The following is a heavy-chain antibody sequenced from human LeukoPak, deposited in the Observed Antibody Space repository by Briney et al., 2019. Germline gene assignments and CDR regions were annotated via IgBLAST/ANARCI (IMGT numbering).Heavy chain of an antibody. D-gene: IGHD3-22*01. Sequence: PGGSLRLSCAVSGFTFSSYAMSWVRQAPGKGLEWVSAISGSGGSTYYADSVKGRFTISRDNFKNTLYLKMNSLRAEDTAVYYCAKDRRYYDSSGYYGAFDIWGQGTMVTVSS. CDR2: ISGSGGST. J-gene: IGHJ3*02. CDR3: AKDRRYYDSSGYYGAFDI. V-gene: IGHV3-23*01. CDR1: GFTFSSYA.